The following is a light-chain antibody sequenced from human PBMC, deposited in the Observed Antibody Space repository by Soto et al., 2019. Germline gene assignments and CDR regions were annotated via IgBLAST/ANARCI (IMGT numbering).Light chain of an antibody. Sequence: QSVLTQPPSVSGAPGQTVTISCTGTSSNIGARVDVHWYQHLPGLAPKLLIYANNIRPSGVPDRFSGSKSGSSASLTISGLQAEDEADYYCCSYAGSPYVFGTGTKLTVL. V-gene: IGLV1-40*01. CDR1: SSNIGARVD. CDR3: CSYAGSPYV. CDR2: ANN. J-gene: IGLJ1*01.